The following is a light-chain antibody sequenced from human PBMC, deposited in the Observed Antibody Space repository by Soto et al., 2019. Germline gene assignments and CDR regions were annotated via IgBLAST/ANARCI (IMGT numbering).Light chain of an antibody. Sequence: EIVLTQSPGTLSLSPGERATLSCRASQSVSGSFLAWYQQKPGQAPRLLIHAATTRATGIPDRFTGSGSGTDFSLTISRLEHEDFAVYYCQKYGTSKEFGQGTKVEIK. CDR1: QSVSGSF. CDR2: AAT. J-gene: IGKJ1*01. V-gene: IGKV3-20*01. CDR3: QKYGTSKE.